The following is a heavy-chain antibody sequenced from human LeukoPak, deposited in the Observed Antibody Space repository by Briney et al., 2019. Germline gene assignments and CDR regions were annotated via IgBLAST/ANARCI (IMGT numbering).Heavy chain of an antibody. V-gene: IGHV4-59*01. CDR2: IYYSGST. CDR3: ASYPSSPLRYNWFDP. Sequence: HSETLSLTCTVSGGSISSYYWSWIRQPPGKGLEWIGYIYYSGSTNYNPSLKSRVTISVDTSKNQFSLKLSSVTAADTAVYYCASYPSSPLRYNWFDPWGQGTLVTVSS. J-gene: IGHJ5*02. D-gene: IGHD6-13*01. CDR1: GGSISSYY.